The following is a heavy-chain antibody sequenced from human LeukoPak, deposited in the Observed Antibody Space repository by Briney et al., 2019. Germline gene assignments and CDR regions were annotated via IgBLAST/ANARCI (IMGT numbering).Heavy chain of an antibody. Sequence: GGSLRLSCAASGFTFSSYWMHWVRQAPGEGLVWVSRINTDGSSTNYADSVEGRFTISRDNAKNTLYLQMNSLRAEDTAVYYCARDLMGAPGYWGQGTLVTVSS. J-gene: IGHJ4*02. D-gene: IGHD1-26*01. CDR1: GFTFSSYW. CDR2: INTDGSST. CDR3: ARDLMGAPGY. V-gene: IGHV3-74*01.